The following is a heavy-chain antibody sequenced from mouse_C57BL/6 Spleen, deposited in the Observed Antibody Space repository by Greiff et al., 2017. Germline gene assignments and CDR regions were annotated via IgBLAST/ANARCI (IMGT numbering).Heavy chain of an antibody. J-gene: IGHJ1*03. D-gene: IGHD1-1*01. V-gene: IGHV5-6*01. CDR3: ARQGSSYWYFDV. Sequence: DVQLVESGGDLVKPGGSLKLSCAASGFTFSSYGMSWVRQTPDKRLEWVATISSGGSYTYYPDSVKGRFPISRDNAKNTLYLQMSSLKSEDTAMYYGARQGSSYWYFDVWGTGTTVTVSS. CDR2: ISSGGSYT. CDR1: GFTFSSYG.